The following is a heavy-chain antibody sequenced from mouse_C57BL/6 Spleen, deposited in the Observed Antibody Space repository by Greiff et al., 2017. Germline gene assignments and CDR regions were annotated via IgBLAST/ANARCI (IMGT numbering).Heavy chain of an antibody. D-gene: IGHD1-1*01. J-gene: IGHJ2*01. V-gene: IGHV5-6*01. CDR3: AREAYGSSSDY. CDR2: ISSGGSYT. Sequence: EVKVVESGGDLVKPGGSLKLSCAASGFTFSSYGMSWVRQTPDKRLEWVATISSGGSYTYYPDSVKGRFTISRDNAKNTLYLQMSSLKSEDTAMYYCAREAYGSSSDYWGQGTTLTVSS. CDR1: GFTFSSYG.